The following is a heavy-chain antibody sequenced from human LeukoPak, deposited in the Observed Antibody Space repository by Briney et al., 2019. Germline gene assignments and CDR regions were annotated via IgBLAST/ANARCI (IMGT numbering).Heavy chain of an antibody. CDR2: MNPSSGNT. CDR3: ARKAPAAAGTDY. CDR1: GYTFTSYD. J-gene: IGHJ4*02. Sequence: ASVKVSCKASGYTFTSYDINWVRQATGQGLEWMGWMNPSSGNTGYAQKFQGRVTITRNTSISTAYMELSSLRSEDTAVYYCARKAPAAAGTDYWGQGTLVTVSS. V-gene: IGHV1-8*03. D-gene: IGHD6-13*01.